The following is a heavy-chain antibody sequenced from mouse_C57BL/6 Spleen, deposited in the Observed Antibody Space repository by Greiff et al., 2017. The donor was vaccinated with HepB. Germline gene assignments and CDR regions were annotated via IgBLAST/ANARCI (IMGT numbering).Heavy chain of an antibody. J-gene: IGHJ3*01. CDR2: IYPGDGDT. V-gene: IGHV1-80*01. CDR1: GYAFSSYW. Sequence: VKLQESGAELVKPGASVKISCKASGYAFSSYWMNWVKQRPGKGLEWIGQIYPGDGDTNYNGKFKGKATLTADKSSSTAYMQLSSLTSEDSAVYFCASLGTLAYWGQGTLVTVSA. D-gene: IGHD2-14*01. CDR3: ASLGTLAY.